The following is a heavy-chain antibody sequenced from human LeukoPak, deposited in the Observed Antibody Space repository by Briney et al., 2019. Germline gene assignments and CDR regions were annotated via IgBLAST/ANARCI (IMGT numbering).Heavy chain of an antibody. J-gene: IGHJ4*02. CDR2: ISSNGGST. V-gene: IGHV3-64D*09. D-gene: IGHD6-13*01. Sequence: GGSLRLSCSASGFTFSGYAMHWVRQAPGKGLEYVSAISSNGGSTYYADSVKGRFTISRDNSKNTLYLQMSSLRAEDTAVYYCVKDGAAAGTLFLFGYWGQGTLVTVSS. CDR3: VKDGAAAGTLFLFGY. CDR1: GFTFSGYA.